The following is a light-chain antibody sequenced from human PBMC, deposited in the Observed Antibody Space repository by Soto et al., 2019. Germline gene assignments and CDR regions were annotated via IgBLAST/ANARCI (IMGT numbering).Light chain of an antibody. CDR1: SSDVGAYIY. J-gene: IGLJ1*01. CDR2: DVS. CDR3: SSYSSSNSLEGV. V-gene: IGLV2-14*03. Sequence: QSALTQPASVSGSPGQSITISCTGTSSDVGAYIYVSRYQHHPGKAPKLMIYDVSNRPSGVSNRFSGSKSGNTASLTISGLQADDEADYFCSSYSSSNSLEGVFGTGTKLTVL.